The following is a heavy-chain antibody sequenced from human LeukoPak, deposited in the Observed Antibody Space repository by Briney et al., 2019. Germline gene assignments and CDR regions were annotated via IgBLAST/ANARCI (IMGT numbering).Heavy chain of an antibody. CDR1: GLTFSNYA. CDR2: ISGNGGST. D-gene: IGHD6-13*01. J-gene: IGHJ4*02. V-gene: IGHV3-23*01. Sequence: GGSLRLSCAACGLTFSNYAMSWVRQAPGKGLEGVSTISGNGGSTYYADSVKGRFTISRDNSKNTVYLQMSSLRVEDTAIYYCAKRIAATSFDYWGQGTLVTVSS. CDR3: AKRIAATSFDY.